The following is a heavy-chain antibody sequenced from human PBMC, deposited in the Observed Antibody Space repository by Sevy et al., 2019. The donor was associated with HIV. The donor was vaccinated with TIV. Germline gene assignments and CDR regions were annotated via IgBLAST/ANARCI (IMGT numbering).Heavy chain of an antibody. D-gene: IGHD2-2*01. V-gene: IGHV3-21*01. J-gene: IGHJ6*02. CDR3: ASARDIVVVPGAMDYYYGMDV. CDR1: GFTFSSYS. CDR2: ISSSSSYI. Sequence: GGSLRLSCAASGFTFSSYSMNWVRQAPGKGLEWVSSISSSSSYIYYADSVKGRFTISRDNAKNSLYLQMNSLRAEDTAVYYCASARDIVVVPGAMDYYYGMDVWGQGTTVTVSS.